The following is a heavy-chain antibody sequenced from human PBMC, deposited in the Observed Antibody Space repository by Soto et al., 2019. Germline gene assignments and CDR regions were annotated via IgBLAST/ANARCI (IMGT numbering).Heavy chain of an antibody. CDR2: IYYSGNT. J-gene: IGHJ4*02. CDR3: ASSSPFHY. D-gene: IGHD6-6*01. CDR1: SASLSSSTYY. Sequence: QLQLQESGPGLVKPSETLSLTCSVSSASLSSSTYYWSWIRRPPGRGPEGIGSIYYSGNTYYKPSPKSRVSISIDTSRNQFSLKLTSVTAADTGVYYCASSSPFHYWGPGILVTVSS. V-gene: IGHV4-39*01.